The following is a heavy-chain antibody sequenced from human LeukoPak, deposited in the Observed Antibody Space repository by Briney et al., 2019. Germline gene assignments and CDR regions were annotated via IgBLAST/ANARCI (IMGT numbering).Heavy chain of an antibody. CDR1: GYPFTSYW. CDR2: IYPGDSDT. D-gene: IGHD2-2*01. J-gene: IGHJ4*02. V-gene: IGHV5-51*01. CDR3: ARQNTRPATAIDY. Sequence: GESLQISCKGSGYPFTSYWIGWVRQMPGKDLEWMGIIYPGDSDTRYSPSFHGQFTISADKSISTAYLQWSSLKASDTAMYYCARQNTRPATAIDYWGQGTLVTVSS.